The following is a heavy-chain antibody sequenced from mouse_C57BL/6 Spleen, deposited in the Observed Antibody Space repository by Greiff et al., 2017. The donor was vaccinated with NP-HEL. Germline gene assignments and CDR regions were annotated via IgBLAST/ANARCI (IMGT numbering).Heavy chain of an antibody. CDR1: GYTFTDYE. Sequence: QVQLQQSGAELVRPGASVTLSCKASGYTFTDYEMHWVKQTPVHGLEWIGAIDPETGGTAYNQNFKGKAILTADKSSTTDYMQLRSLASEDSAVYYCAGGTYYYGPDYWGQGTTLTVSS. J-gene: IGHJ2*01. CDR2: IDPETGGT. V-gene: IGHV1-15*01. D-gene: IGHD1-1*01. CDR3: AGGTYYYGPDY.